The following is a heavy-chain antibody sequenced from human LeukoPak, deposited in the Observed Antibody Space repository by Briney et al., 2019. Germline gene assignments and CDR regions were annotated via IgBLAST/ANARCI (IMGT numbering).Heavy chain of an antibody. J-gene: IGHJ6*03. CDR2: ISYDGSNK. CDR1: GFTFSSYG. Sequence: GGSLRLSCAASGFTFSSYGMHWVRQAPGKGLEWVAVISYDGSNKYYADSVKGRFTISRDNSKNTLYLQMNSLRAEDTALYYCAKDTPSGYYYGSGRLRIYYYYMDVWGKGTTVTISS. CDR3: AKDTPSGYYYGSGRLRIYYYYMDV. V-gene: IGHV3-30*18. D-gene: IGHD3-10*01.